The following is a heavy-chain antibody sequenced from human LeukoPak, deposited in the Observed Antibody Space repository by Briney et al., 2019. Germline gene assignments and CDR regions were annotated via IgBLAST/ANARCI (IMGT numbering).Heavy chain of an antibody. CDR3: AREGGYGSGGLDY. CDR2: IYYSGST. CDR1: GGSISSSSYY. V-gene: IGHV4-39*02. J-gene: IGHJ4*02. Sequence: ASETLSLTCTVSGGSISSSSYYWGWIRQPPGKGLEWIGSIYYSGSTYYNPSLKSRVTISVDTSKNQFSLKLSSVTAADTAVYYCAREGGYGSGGLDYWGQGTLVTVSS. D-gene: IGHD3-10*01.